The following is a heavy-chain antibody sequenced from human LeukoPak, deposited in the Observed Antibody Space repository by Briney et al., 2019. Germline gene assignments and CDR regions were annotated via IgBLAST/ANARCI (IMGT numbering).Heavy chain of an antibody. Sequence: ASVEVSCKASGYTFTSYDINWVRQATGQGLEWMGWMNPNSGNTGYAQKFQGRVTMTRNTSISTAYMELSSLRSEDTAVYYCARVHCSGGSCYSRLAPAAGYRYYFDYWGQGTLVTVSS. CDR3: ARVHCSGGSCYSRLAPAAGYRYYFDY. D-gene: IGHD2-15*01. CDR1: GYTFTSYD. J-gene: IGHJ4*02. V-gene: IGHV1-8*01. CDR2: MNPNSGNT.